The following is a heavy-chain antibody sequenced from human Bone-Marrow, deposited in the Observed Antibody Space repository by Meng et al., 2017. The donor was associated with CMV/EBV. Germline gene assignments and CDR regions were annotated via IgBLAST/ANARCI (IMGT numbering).Heavy chain of an antibody. J-gene: IGHJ4*02. CDR2: IYWDDGK. CDR1: GFSLSSSGVG. Sequence: CTFSGFSLSSSGVGVGWIRQPPGKALERLAVIYWDDGKRYSPSLESRLTITKDTFKNQVVLTMTNMDPVDTATYYCAHIAVAGIWLDYWGQGTLVTVSS. D-gene: IGHD6-19*01. CDR3: AHIAVAGIWLDY. V-gene: IGHV2-5*02.